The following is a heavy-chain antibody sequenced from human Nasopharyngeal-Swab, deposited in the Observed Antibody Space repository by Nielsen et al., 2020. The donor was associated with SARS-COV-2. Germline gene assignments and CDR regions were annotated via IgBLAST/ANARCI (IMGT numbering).Heavy chain of an antibody. Sequence: ASVKVSGKASGYTFNSYAMHWVRQAPGQRLEWMGGINAGNGNTKYSQRFQGRVTITRDTSASTAYMELSSLRSEDTAVYYCARGIYGDYLDYFDYWGQGTLVTVSS. CDR3: ARGIYGDYLDYFDY. D-gene: IGHD4-17*01. CDR1: GYTFNSYA. J-gene: IGHJ4*02. V-gene: IGHV1-3*01. CDR2: INAGNGNT.